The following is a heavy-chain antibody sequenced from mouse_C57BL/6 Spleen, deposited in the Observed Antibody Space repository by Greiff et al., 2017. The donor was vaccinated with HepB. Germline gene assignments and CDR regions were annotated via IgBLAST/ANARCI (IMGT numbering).Heavy chain of an antibody. CDR1: GFSLTSYA. CDR3: ARNLYYDYDGDAMDY. V-gene: IGHV2-9-1*01. D-gene: IGHD2-4*01. J-gene: IGHJ4*01. CDR2: IWTGGGT. Sequence: VKLMESGPGLVAPSQSLSITCTVSGFSLTSYAISWVRQPPGKGLEWLGVIWTGGGTNYNSALKSRLSISKDNSKSQVFLKMNSLQTDDTARYYCARNLYYDYDGDAMDYWGQGTSVTVSS.